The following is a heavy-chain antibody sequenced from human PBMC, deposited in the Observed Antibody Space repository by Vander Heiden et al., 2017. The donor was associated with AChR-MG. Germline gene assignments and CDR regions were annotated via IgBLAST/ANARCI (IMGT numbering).Heavy chain of an antibody. Sequence: QVQLVESGGGVVQPGRSLRLSCAASGFTFSSYAMHWVRQAPGKGLEGVAVISYDGSNKYYADSVKGRFTISRDNSKNTLYLQMNSLRAEDTAVYYCASGGRPRVPWKGWFDPWGQGTLVTVSS. CDR3: ASGGRPRVPWKGWFDP. J-gene: IGHJ5*02. CDR1: GFTFSSYA. D-gene: IGHD1-1*01. V-gene: IGHV3-30-3*01. CDR2: ISYDGSNK.